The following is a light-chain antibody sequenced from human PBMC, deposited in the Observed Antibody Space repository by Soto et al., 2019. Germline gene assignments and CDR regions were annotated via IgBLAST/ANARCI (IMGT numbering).Light chain of an antibody. CDR3: QQYDTSPVT. J-gene: IGKJ1*01. CDR1: RSVSNNY. V-gene: IGKV3-20*01. Sequence: EIVWTQSPGTLSLAPGEIATLSCSASRSVSNNYFAWYQQKPGQAPRLLIYGASSRATGIPDRFSGSASGTDFTLTISRLEPEDFAVYYCQQYDTSPVTFGQGTKV. CDR2: GAS.